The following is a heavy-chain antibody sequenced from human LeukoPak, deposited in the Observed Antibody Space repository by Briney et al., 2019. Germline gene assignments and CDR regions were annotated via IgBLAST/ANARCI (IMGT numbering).Heavy chain of an antibody. Sequence: SETLSLTCTVSGGSISSYYWSWIRQPAGKGLEWIGRIYTSGSTNYNPSLKSRVTMSVDTSKNQFSLKLSSVTAADTAVYYCARHRAYCTSTTCYRDWFDPWGQGTQVTVSS. CDR1: GGSISSYY. D-gene: IGHD2-2*01. J-gene: IGHJ5*02. CDR3: ARHRAYCTSTTCYRDWFDP. CDR2: IYTSGST. V-gene: IGHV4-4*07.